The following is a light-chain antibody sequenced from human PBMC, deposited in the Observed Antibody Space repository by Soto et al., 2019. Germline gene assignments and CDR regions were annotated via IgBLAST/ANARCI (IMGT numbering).Light chain of an antibody. CDR3: QQLERYPST. J-gene: IGKJ4*01. Sequence: IQLTQSPSSLSASVGDRVTITCRASQDIAIYLAWYQQKPGEAPKLLIYAASTLYGGVPSRFSGSGSGTDFTLTISSLQPEDFATYYCQQLERYPSTFGGGTKVDIK. V-gene: IGKV1-9*01. CDR1: QDIAIY. CDR2: AAS.